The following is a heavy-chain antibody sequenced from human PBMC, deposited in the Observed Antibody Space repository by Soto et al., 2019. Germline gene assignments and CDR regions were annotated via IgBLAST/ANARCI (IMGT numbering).Heavy chain of an antibody. CDR2: IIPIFGTA. D-gene: IGHD5-18*01. Sequence: SVKVSCKASGGTFSSYAISWVRQAPGQGLEWMGGIIPIFGTANYAQKFQGRVTITADESTSTAYMELSSLRSEDTAVYYCARESAYLPYTAMVRHFDYWGQGTLVTVSS. CDR3: ARESAYLPYTAMVRHFDY. V-gene: IGHV1-69*13. J-gene: IGHJ4*02. CDR1: GGTFSSYA.